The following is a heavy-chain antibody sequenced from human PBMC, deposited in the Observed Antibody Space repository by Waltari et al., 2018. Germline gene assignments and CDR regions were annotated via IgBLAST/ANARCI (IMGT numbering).Heavy chain of an antibody. D-gene: IGHD2-2*01. Sequence: QVQLQESGQGLVQPSGTLSLPCALSGDSISGTYWWSWVRQSPEKGLEWIGQVHHSGKTHYNPSLQSRVTISVDKPKNQFSLNLNSVTATDTAVYYCAGDRAIGLFFDYWGRGTLVTVSS. J-gene: IGHJ4*02. CDR3: AGDRAIGLFFDY. V-gene: IGHV4-4*02. CDR1: GDSISGTYW. CDR2: VHHSGKT.